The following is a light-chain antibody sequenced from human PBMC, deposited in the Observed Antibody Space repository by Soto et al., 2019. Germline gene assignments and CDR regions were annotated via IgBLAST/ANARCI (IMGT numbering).Light chain of an antibody. J-gene: IGLJ2*01. V-gene: IGLV1-47*01. CDR2: GDD. CDR3: ASWDDSLSGVV. Sequence: QSVLTQPPSASGTPGQRVTISCSGSSPNTGSNLVYWYQQLPGTAPKLLMYGDDQRPSGVPDRFSGSKSGTSASLAISGLRSEDEADYYCASWDDSLSGVVFGGGTKLTVL. CDR1: SPNTGSNL.